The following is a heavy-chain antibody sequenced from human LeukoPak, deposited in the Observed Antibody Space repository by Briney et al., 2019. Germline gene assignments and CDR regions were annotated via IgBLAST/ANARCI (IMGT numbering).Heavy chain of an antibody. CDR2: INSYGSAT. CDR1: GFTFSSYA. J-gene: IGHJ4*02. CDR3: AKRISGRYSSAWYFDD. D-gene: IGHD6-19*01. V-gene: IGHV3-23*01. Sequence: GGSLRLSCAASGFTFSSYAMSWVRQAPGKGLEWVSAINSYGSATYDADSVKGRFTISRDNSNNKLYLQMNRLRAEDTAVYYCAKRISGRYSSAWYFDDWGRGTLVVVSS.